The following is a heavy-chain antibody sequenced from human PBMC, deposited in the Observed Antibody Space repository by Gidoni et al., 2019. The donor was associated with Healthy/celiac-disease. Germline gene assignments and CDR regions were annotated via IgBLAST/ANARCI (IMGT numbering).Heavy chain of an antibody. CDR2: IKSKTDGGTT. V-gene: IGHV3-15*07. Sequence: EVQLVESGGGLVKPGGSLRLSCAASGFTFSNAWMNWVRQAPGKGLEWVGRIKSKTDGGTTDYAAPVKGRFTISRDDSKNTLYLQMNSLKTEDTAVYYCTTEAYSRPGTFDYWGQGTLVTVSS. D-gene: IGHD6-13*01. CDR1: GFTFSNAW. CDR3: TTEAYSRPGTFDY. J-gene: IGHJ4*02.